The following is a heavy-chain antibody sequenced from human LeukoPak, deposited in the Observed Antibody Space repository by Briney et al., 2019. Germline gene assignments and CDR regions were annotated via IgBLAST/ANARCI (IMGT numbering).Heavy chain of an antibody. J-gene: IGHJ6*02. CDR1: GITVNSTY. D-gene: IGHD6-19*01. CDR3: ARLFGSGWPGYFYYAMDV. Sequence: GGSLRLSCAASGITVNSTYISWVRQPPGKGLEWVSVAYSDGNTYYAGSVKGRFTISRDNSKNTLFLQMNSLRAEDTAVYYCARLFGSGWPGYFYYAMDVWGQGTTVAVSS. V-gene: IGHV3-66*04. CDR2: AYSDGNT.